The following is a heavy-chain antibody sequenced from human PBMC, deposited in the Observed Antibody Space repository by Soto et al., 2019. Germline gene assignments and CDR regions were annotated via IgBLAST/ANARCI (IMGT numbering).Heavy chain of an antibody. CDR2: INPNSGGT. D-gene: IGHD6-19*01. Sequence: ASVKVSCKASGYTFTGYYMHWVRQAPGQGLEWMGWINPNSGGTNYAQKFQGWFTMTSDTSISTAYMELSRLRSDDTAVYYCARGVGGWSYYYYGMDVWGQGTTVTVSS. V-gene: IGHV1-2*04. CDR1: GYTFTGYY. CDR3: ARGVGGWSYYYYGMDV. J-gene: IGHJ6*02.